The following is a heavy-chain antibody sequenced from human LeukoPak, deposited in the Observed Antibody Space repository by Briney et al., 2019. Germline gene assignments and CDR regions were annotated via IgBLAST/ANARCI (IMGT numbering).Heavy chain of an antibody. CDR3: ARKKWSDDYGDYEPVDWYFDL. D-gene: IGHD4-17*01. CDR1: RFSFSSYS. CDR2: ISSRSNYV. J-gene: IGHJ2*01. V-gene: IGHV3-21*01. Sequence: GGSLRLSCAASRFSFSSYSMNWVRQAPGKGLEWVSSISSRSNYVYYADSMKGRFTISRDNAKNSLYLQMNSLRAEDTAVYYCARKKWSDDYGDYEPVDWYFDLWGRGTLVTVSS.